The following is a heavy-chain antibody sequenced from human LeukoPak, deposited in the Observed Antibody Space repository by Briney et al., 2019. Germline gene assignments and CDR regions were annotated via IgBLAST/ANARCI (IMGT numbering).Heavy chain of an antibody. CDR1: GGSISSSSYF. D-gene: IGHD5-18*01. J-gene: IGHJ4*02. CDR2: IYYSGST. CDR3: ARDGYTYGSFDY. V-gene: IGHV4-39*01. Sequence: SETLSLTCSVSGGSISSSSYFWGAIRQPPGKGLERIGSIYYSGSTYSNPSLKSRVTISVDTSKSQFSLKLSSVTAADTAVYYCARDGYTYGSFDYWRQGTLVTVSS.